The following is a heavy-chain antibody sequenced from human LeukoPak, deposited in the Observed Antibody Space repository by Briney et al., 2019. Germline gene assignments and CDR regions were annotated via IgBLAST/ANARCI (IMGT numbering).Heavy chain of an antibody. CDR2: ISSSGSTI. CDR1: GFTFSSYE. D-gene: IGHD3-3*01. CDR3: ARDRDFWSGLHAFDI. Sequence: GGSLRLSCAASGFTFSSYEMNWVRQAPGKGLEWVSYISSSGSTIYYADSVKGRFTISRDNAKNSLYLQMNSLRAEDTAIYYCARDRDFWSGLHAFDIWGQGTMVNISS. J-gene: IGHJ3*02. V-gene: IGHV3-48*03.